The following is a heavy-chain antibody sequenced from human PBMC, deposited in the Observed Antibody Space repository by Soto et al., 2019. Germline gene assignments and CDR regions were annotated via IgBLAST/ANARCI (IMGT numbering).Heavy chain of an antibody. J-gene: IGHJ4*02. D-gene: IGHD3-22*01. V-gene: IGHV1-69*13. Sequence: ASVKVSCKASGGTFSSYAISWVRQAPGQGLEWMGGIIPIFGTANYAQKFQGRVTITADESTSTAYMELSSLRSEDTAVYYCARDPSRDYYDSSGYYFWGQGTLVTVSS. CDR2: IIPIFGTA. CDR3: ARDPSRDYYDSSGYYF. CDR1: GGTFSSYA.